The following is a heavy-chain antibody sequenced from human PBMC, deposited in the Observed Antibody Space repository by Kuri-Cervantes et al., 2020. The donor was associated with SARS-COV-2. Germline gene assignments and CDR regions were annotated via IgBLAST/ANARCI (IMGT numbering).Heavy chain of an antibody. Sequence: GESLKISCEVSGFLFSASAIHWVRQAPGKGLEWVSYISSSGSTIYYADSVKGRFTISRDNAKNSLYLQMNSLRAEDTAVYYCAAEWSDAFDIWGQGTMVTVSS. CDR2: ISSSGSTI. CDR1: GFLFSASA. D-gene: IGHD2-8*01. V-gene: IGHV3-48*04. J-gene: IGHJ3*02. CDR3: AAEWSDAFDI.